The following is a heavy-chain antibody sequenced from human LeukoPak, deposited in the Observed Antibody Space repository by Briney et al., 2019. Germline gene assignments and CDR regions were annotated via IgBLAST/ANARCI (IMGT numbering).Heavy chain of an antibody. V-gene: IGHV1-2*02. J-gene: IGHJ4*02. Sequence: ASVKVSCTASGYTFTDYYIHWVRQAPGQGLEWMRWISPDSGGTHYAQKFQGRVTMTRDTSIHTAYTEMSRLMSYDTDVNWCARDAIRRGIIDFWGQGTLVTVSS. CDR2: ISPDSGGT. D-gene: IGHD3-10*01. CDR3: ARDAIRRGIIDF. CDR1: GYTFTDYY.